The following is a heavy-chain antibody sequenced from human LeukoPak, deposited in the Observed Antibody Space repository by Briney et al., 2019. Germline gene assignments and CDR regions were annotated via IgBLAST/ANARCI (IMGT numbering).Heavy chain of an antibody. V-gene: IGHV3-23*01. CDR3: AKDPNGDYIGAFDI. Sequence: VGSLGLSCTTPKFNFHTYGLTWVRQAPGKELEWVSSISGSGGSTQYAASVQGRFTISRDNSKNTLYLQMNSLRAEDTAVYYCAKDPNGDYIGAFDIWGQGTMVTVSS. CDR1: KFNFHTYG. CDR2: ISGSGGST. D-gene: IGHD4-17*01. J-gene: IGHJ3*02.